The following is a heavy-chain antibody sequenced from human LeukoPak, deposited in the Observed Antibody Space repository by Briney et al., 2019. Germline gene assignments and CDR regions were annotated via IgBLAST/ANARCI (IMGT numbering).Heavy chain of an antibody. Sequence: GGSLRLSCAASGFSFSAAWMTWVRQAPGKGLEWVATIKNDGSDKYYVDSVKGRFALPRDNAKNSVYLQTNSLRVEDTAVYYCVNLGYSDGGQGTLVTVSS. CDR1: GFSFSAAW. V-gene: IGHV3-7*01. CDR3: VNLGYSD. D-gene: IGHD5-12*01. J-gene: IGHJ4*02. CDR2: IKNDGSDK.